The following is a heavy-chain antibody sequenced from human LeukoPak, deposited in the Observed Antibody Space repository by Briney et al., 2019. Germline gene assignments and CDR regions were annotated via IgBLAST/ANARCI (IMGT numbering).Heavy chain of an antibody. V-gene: IGHV3-30*01. D-gene: IGHD3-10*01. Sequence: PGRSLGLSCAASGFTFTNYAMHWVRQAPGKGLEWVSIIPYEGSEKYYADSVKGRFTISRDNSRNTLYLQMNSLRPEDTAVYYCARGREAGNRRLAGDDYWGQGTLVIVSS. CDR3: ARGREAGNRRLAGDDY. CDR2: IPYEGSEK. CDR1: GFTFTNYA. J-gene: IGHJ4*02.